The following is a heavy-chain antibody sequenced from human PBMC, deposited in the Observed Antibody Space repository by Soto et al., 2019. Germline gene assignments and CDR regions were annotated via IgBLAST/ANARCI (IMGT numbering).Heavy chain of an antibody. D-gene: IGHD3-16*01. J-gene: IGHJ3*01. CDR3: ARPTLGAFDF. CDR1: GGSISSSNYF. V-gene: IGHV4-39*01. CDR2: ISYSGTT. Sequence: QLQLQESGPGLVKPSETLSLTCTVSGGSISSSNYFWGWIRQPPGKGLEWIGSISYSGTTSYNSSLRSRLAMSVDTSKNQFSLRLSSVTDADTAVYYCARPTLGAFDFWGRGTMVTVSS.